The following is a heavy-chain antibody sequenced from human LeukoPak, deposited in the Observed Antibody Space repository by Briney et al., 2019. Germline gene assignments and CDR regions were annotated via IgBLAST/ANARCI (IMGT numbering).Heavy chain of an antibody. V-gene: IGHV4-4*07. J-gene: IGHJ4*02. CDR3: ARGRRYCSSTSCYLVY. D-gene: IGHD2-2*01. CDR1: GGSISSYY. CDR2: IYTSGST. Sequence: PSETLSLTCTVSGGSISSYYWSWIRQPAGKGLEWIGRIYTSGSTNYNPSLKSRVTMSVDTSKNQFSLKLSSVTAADTAVYYCARGRRYCSSTSCYLVYWGQGTLVTVSS.